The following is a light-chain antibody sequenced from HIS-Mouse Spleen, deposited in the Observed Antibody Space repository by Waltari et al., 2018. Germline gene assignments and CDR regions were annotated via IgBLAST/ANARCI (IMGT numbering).Light chain of an antibody. CDR3: SSYTSSSTLV. CDR2: EVS. J-gene: IGLJ3*02. CDR1: SSDVGGYNY. Sequence: QSALTQPASVSGSPGQSITISCTGTSSDVGGYNYVSWDQQHPGKAPKLMIYEVSNRPSGVSNRFSGSKYGNTASLTISGLQAEDEADYYCSSYTSSSTLVFGGGTKLTVL. V-gene: IGLV2-14*01.